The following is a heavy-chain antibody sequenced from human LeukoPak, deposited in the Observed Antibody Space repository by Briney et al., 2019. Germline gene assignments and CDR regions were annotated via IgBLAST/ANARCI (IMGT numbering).Heavy chain of an antibody. D-gene: IGHD6-13*01. CDR2: ITSSGRSI. Sequence: PGGSLRLSCAASGFTFSSYEMNWVRQAPGKGLEWVSYITSSGRSIYYADSVKGRFTVSRDNAKNSLFLQMNSLRAEDTALYYCAREGAADDFDFRGQGTLVTVSS. CDR1: GFTFSSYE. CDR3: AREGAADDFDF. V-gene: IGHV3-48*03. J-gene: IGHJ4*02.